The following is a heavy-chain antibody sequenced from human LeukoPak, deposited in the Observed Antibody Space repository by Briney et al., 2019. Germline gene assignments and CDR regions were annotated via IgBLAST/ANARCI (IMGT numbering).Heavy chain of an antibody. CDR3: ARDPSGSYVAP. CDR2: ISSSSSYI. J-gene: IGHJ5*02. V-gene: IGHV3-21*01. D-gene: IGHD1-26*01. Sequence: GGSLRLSCAPSGFTFSSYSMNWVRQAPGKGLEWVSSISSSSSYIYYADSVKGRFTISRDNAKNSLYLQMNSLRAEDTAVYYCARDPSGSYVAPWGQGTLVTASS. CDR1: GFTFSSYS.